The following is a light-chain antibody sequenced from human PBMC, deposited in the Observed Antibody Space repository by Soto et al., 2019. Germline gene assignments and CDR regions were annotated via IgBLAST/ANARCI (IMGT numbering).Light chain of an antibody. V-gene: IGKV1-9*01. Sequence: DIQLTQSPSFLSASAGDRVTVSCRASQNISSSLAWFQQKAGKVPQLLVYPASTLQDGVPSRFSGSGSGTYFTLTINSLQAEDFATYYCQQLRTSPFSFGQGTKLDIK. CDR1: QNISSS. J-gene: IGKJ2*03. CDR3: QQLRTSPFS. CDR2: PAS.